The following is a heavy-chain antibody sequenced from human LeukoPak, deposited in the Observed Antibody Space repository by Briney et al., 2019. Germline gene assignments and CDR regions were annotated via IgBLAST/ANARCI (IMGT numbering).Heavy chain of an antibody. D-gene: IGHD3-22*01. CDR2: IYHSGST. Sequence: SENLSRTCAVSGGSISSGGYSGSWIRQPPGKGLEWIGYIYHSGSTYYNPSLKSRVTISVDRSKNQFSLKLSSVTAADTAVYYCATLRRGDSSGDADYWGQGTLVTVSS. J-gene: IGHJ4*02. CDR1: GGSISSGGYS. V-gene: IGHV4-30-2*01. CDR3: ATLRRGDSSGDADY.